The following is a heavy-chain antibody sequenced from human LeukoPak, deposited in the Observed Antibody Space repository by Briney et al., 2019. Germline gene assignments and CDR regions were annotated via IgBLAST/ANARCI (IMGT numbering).Heavy chain of an antibody. J-gene: IGHJ4*02. Sequence: PGRSLRLSCAASGFTFSSYAMHWVRQAPGKGLEWVAVISYDGSNKYYVDSVKGRFTISRDNSKNTLYLQMNSLRAEDTAVYYCARGFTVTTGYFDYWGQGTLVTVSS. CDR1: GFTFSSYA. CDR2: ISYDGSNK. D-gene: IGHD4-17*01. CDR3: ARGFTVTTGYFDY. V-gene: IGHV3-30*04.